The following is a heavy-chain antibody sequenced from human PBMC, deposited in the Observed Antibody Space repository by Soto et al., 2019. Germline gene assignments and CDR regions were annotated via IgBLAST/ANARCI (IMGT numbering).Heavy chain of an antibody. CDR3: AREGGSYYIFDY. J-gene: IGHJ4*02. D-gene: IGHD1-26*01. Sequence: QVQLVQSGAEVKKPGSSVKVSCKASGGTFSSYAISWVRQAPGQGIEWMGGIIPIFGTANDAQKFQGRVTITADESTSTAYMELSSLSSEDTAVYYCAREGGSYYIFDYWGQGTLVTVSS. CDR2: IIPIFGTA. V-gene: IGHV1-69*01. CDR1: GGTFSSYA.